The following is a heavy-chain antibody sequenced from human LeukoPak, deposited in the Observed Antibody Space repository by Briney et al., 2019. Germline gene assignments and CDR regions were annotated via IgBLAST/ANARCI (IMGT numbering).Heavy chain of an antibody. CDR3: VRGDCSGVSCYLPEYFRH. J-gene: IGHJ1*01. CDR2: ISAYNGYK. CDR1: GYTFTSYG. D-gene: IGHD2-15*01. V-gene: IGHV1-18*01. Sequence: GASVKVSCKASGYTFTSYGISWVRQAPGHGLEWMGWISAYNGYKDYAQKLQGRVTMTTDTSTNTAYMELRSLRSDDTAVYYCVRGDCSGVSCYLPEYFRHWGQGTLVTVSS.